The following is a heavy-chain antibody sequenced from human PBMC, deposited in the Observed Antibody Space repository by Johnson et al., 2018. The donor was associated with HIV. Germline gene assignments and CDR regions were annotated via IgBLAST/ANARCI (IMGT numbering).Heavy chain of an antibody. Sequence: MLLVESGGGVVQPGGSLRLSCAASGFTFSNYGMHWVRQAPGRGLKWVSSISGSGGSTYYADSVKGRFTISRDNSKNTLFLQMNSLRAEDTAVYYCAKARWHSSRGDALDIWGQGTMVTVSS. CDR1: GFTFSNYG. CDR3: AKARWHSSRGDALDI. J-gene: IGHJ3*02. D-gene: IGHD6-13*01. CDR2: ISGSGGST. V-gene: IGHV3-23*04.